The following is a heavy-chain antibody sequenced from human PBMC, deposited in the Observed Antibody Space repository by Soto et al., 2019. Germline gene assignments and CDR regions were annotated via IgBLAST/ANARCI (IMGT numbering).Heavy chain of an antibody. V-gene: IGHV4-39*07. J-gene: IGHJ6*02. CDR1: GGSISSSSYY. CDR2: IYYSGST. CDR3: ARVSGSYYYGMDV. Sequence: SETLSLTCTVSGGSISSSSYYWGWIRQPPGKGLEWIGSIYYSGSTYYNPSLKSRVTISVDTSKNQFSLKLSSVTTADTAVYYCARVSGSYYYGMDVWGQGTTVTVSS.